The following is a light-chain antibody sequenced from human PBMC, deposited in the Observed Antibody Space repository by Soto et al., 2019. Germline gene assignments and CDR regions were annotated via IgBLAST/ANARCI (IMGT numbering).Light chain of an antibody. CDR2: DAS. Sequence: ELVLTQSPDTLALSAGEGATGSCSASQSVSSYLAWYQQKPGQAPRLLIYDASNRATGIPARFSGSGSGTDFTLTISRLEPEDFAVYYCQQRSNWPQITFGQGTRLEIK. V-gene: IGKV3-11*01. CDR3: QQRSNWPQIT. CDR1: QSVSSY. J-gene: IGKJ5*01.